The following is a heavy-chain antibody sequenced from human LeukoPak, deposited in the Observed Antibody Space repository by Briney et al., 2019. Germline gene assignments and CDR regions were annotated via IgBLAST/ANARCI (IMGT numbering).Heavy chain of an antibody. V-gene: IGHV3-7*01. CDR3: AREDYGSGSYYTVLDC. CDR2: IKQDGSEK. Sequence: PGGSLRLSCAASGFTFSSYWMSWVRQAPAKGLEWVANIKQDGSEKYYVDSVKGRFTISRDNAKNSLYLQMNSLRAEDTAVYYCAREDYGSGSYYTVLDCWGQGTLVTVSS. J-gene: IGHJ4*02. CDR1: GFTFSSYW. D-gene: IGHD3-10*01.